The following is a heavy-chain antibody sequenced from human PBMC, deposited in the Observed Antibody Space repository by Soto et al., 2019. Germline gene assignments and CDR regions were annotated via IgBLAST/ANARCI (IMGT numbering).Heavy chain of an antibody. CDR3: ARRARVGTQLWLPFDY. CDR2: ISYDGSNT. Sequence: PGGSLRLSCVASGFTFSSYGMHWVRQAPGKGLEWVAIISYDGSNTYYADSVKGRFTISRDNSKNTLYLQMNSLRAEDTAVYYCARRARVGTQLWLPFDYWAQGTLVTVSS. V-gene: IGHV3-30*03. D-gene: IGHD5-18*01. CDR1: GFTFSSYG. J-gene: IGHJ4*02.